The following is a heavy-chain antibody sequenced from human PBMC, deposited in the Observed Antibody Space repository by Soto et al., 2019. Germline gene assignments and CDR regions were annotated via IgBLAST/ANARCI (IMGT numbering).Heavy chain of an antibody. CDR3: ARIGYSSSSEDY. CDR2: INQDGSVK. CDR1: GFIFSNYW. J-gene: IGHJ4*02. Sequence: PGGSLRLSCAASGFIFSNYWMSWVRQAPGKGLEWVANINQDGSVKYYMDSVKGQFTISRDNAKNSVYLQMNSLRVEDTAVYYCARIGYSSSSEDYWGQGTPVTVSS. V-gene: IGHV3-7*01. D-gene: IGHD6-6*01.